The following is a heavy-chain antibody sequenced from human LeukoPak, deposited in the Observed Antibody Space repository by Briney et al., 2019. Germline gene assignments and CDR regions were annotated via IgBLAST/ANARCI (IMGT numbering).Heavy chain of an antibody. Sequence: ASVKVSCKASGYTFTSYGISWVRQAPGQGLEWMGWISAYNGNTNYAQKLQGRVTMTTDTSTSTAYMELRSLRSDDTAVYYCARGDTYYSSGYYPSTTFDHWGQGTLVTVSS. CDR2: ISAYNGNT. D-gene: IGHD3-22*01. CDR3: ARGDTYYSSGYYPSTTFDH. CDR1: GYTFTSYG. V-gene: IGHV1-18*01. J-gene: IGHJ4*02.